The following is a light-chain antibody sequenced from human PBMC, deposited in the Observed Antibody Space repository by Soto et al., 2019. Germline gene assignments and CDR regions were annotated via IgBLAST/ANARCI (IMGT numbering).Light chain of an antibody. J-gene: IGLJ1*01. Sequence: QSVLTQPASVSGSPGQSITISCTGTSSDVGGYNYVSWYQQHPGKAPKFMIYEVSNRPSGVSNRFSGSKSGSTASLTISGLQAEDEADYYCSSYTSSSTPYVFGTGTKV. CDR3: SSYTSSSTPYV. CDR2: EVS. CDR1: SSDVGGYNY. V-gene: IGLV2-14*01.